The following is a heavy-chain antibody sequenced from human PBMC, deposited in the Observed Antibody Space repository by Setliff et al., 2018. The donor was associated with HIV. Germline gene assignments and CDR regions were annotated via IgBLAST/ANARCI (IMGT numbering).Heavy chain of an antibody. CDR1: GYSISSGYY. V-gene: IGHV4-38-2*01. CDR3: ARAHELHGSKYLDP. Sequence: SETLSLTCAVSGYSISSGYYWGWIRQPPGKGLEWIGSIYHSGSTYYNPSLRSRVTISVDTSKNQFSLKLSSVTAADTAVYYCARAHELHGSKYLDPWGQGTLVTVSS. D-gene: IGHD3-10*01. CDR2: IYHSGST. J-gene: IGHJ5*02.